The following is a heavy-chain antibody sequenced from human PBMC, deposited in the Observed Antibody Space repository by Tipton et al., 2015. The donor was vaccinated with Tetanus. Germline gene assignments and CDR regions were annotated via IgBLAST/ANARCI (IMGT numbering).Heavy chain of an antibody. CDR3: TRHVVEAVPRWFDP. V-gene: IGHV4-59*05. Sequence: TLSLTCTISGGSISGFYWSWIRQPPGKGLEWIASVYYDGSAYTNPSLKSRIAISIDTSGSQFSLKVHSVTAADTAFYYCTRHVVEAVPRWFDPWGQGTLVTVSS. CDR1: GGSISGFY. CDR2: VYYDGSA. D-gene: IGHD2-2*01. J-gene: IGHJ5*02.